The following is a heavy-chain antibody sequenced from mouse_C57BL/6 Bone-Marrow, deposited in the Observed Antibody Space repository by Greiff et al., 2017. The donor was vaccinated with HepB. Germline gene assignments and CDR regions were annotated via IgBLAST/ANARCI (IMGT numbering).Heavy chain of an antibody. D-gene: IGHD2-5*01. CDR1: GFTFSSYA. Sequence: DVMLVESGEGLVKPGGSLKLSCAASGFTFSSYAMSWIRQTPEKRLEWVAYISSGGDYIYYADTVKGRFTISRDNARNTLYLQMSSLKSEDTAMYYCTRDRDYYSNYYAMDYWGQGTSVTVSS. CDR3: TRDRDYYSNYYAMDY. V-gene: IGHV5-9-1*02. CDR2: ISSGGDYI. J-gene: IGHJ4*01.